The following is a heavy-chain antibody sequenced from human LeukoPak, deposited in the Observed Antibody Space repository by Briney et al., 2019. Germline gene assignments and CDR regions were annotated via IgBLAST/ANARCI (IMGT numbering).Heavy chain of an antibody. CDR2: IRYDGSNK. Sequence: GGSLRLSCAASGFTFSSYGMHWVRQAPGKGLEWVAFIRYDGSNKYYADSVKGRFTISRDNSKNTLYLQMNSLRAEDTAVYYCATSPTYSSSWSHLDYWGQGTLVTVSS. D-gene: IGHD6-13*01. J-gene: IGHJ4*02. CDR3: ATSPTYSSSWSHLDY. CDR1: GFTFSSYG. V-gene: IGHV3-30*02.